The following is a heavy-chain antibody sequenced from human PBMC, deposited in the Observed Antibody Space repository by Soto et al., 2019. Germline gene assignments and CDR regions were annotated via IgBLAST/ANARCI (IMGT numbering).Heavy chain of an antibody. D-gene: IGHD2-15*01. J-gene: IGHJ4*02. V-gene: IGHV1-2*02. CDR1: GYTFTGYY. CDR2: INPNSGGT. Sequence: VASVKVSCKASGYTFTGYYMHWVRQAPGQGLEWMGWINPNSGGTNYAQKFQGRVTMTRDTSISTAYMELGRLRSDDTAVYYCARVNVVVVAATREYYFDYWGQGTLVTVSS. CDR3: ARVNVVVVAATREYYFDY.